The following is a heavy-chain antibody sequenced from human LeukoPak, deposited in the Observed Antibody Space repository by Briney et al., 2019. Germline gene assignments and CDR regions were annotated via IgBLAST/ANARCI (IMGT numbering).Heavy chain of an antibody. CDR3: AKDPLTKGIHYYGSGSQYFDY. CDR2: IRYDGSNK. D-gene: IGHD3-10*01. V-gene: IGHV3-30*02. CDR1: GFTFSSYG. J-gene: IGHJ4*02. Sequence: GGSLRLSCAASGFTFSSYGMHWVRQAPGKGLEWVAFIRYDGSNKYYADSVKGRSTISRDNSKNTLYLQMNSLGAEDTAVYYCAKDPLTKGIHYYGSGSQYFDYWGQGTLVTVSS.